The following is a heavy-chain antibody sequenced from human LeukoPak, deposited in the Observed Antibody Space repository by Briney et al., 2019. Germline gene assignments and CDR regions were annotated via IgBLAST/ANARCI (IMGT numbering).Heavy chain of an antibody. D-gene: IGHD3-10*01. CDR2: IYSGGST. J-gene: IGHJ4*02. CDR1: GFTVSSNY. V-gene: IGHV3-53*01. CDR3: GTAKPINMVRGLIMRRESRYYCDF. Sequence: PTGGSLRLSCAASGFTVSSNYMSWVRQAPGKGLEWVSVIYSGGSTYYADSVKGRFTISRDNSKSTLYIPMNSLRAEDTAVYYWGTAKPINMVRGLIMRRESRYYCDFGGQGTRVTVS.